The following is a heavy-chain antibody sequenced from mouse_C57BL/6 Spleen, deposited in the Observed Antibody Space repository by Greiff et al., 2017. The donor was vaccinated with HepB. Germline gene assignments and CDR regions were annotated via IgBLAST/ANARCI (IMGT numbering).Heavy chain of an antibody. J-gene: IGHJ3*01. Sequence: EVQLVESGGGLVKPGGSLKLSCAASGFTFRDYGMHWVRQAPEKGLEWVAYISSGSSTFYYADTVKGRFTISRDNAKNTLFLQMTSLRSEDTAMYYCARSPSRQLRRPWFAYWGQGTLVTVSA. D-gene: IGHD3-2*02. CDR1: GFTFRDYG. CDR3: ARSPSRQLRRPWFAY. CDR2: ISSGSSTF. V-gene: IGHV5-17*01.